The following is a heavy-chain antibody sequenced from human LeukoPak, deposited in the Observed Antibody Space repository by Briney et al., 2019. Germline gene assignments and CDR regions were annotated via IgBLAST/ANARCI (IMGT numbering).Heavy chain of an antibody. V-gene: IGHV3-21*01. CDR3: ARTYYDSLTGCNPYFDY. J-gene: IGHJ4*02. D-gene: IGHD3-9*01. Sequence: GGSLRLSCTASGFTFGNYALNWVRQAPGKGLEWVASITASSTAIYSADSVKGRFTISRDNPKNFLYLQMNSLRAEDTAVYYCARTYYDSLTGCNPYFDYWGQGILVTVSS. CDR1: GFTFGNYA. CDR2: ITASSTAI.